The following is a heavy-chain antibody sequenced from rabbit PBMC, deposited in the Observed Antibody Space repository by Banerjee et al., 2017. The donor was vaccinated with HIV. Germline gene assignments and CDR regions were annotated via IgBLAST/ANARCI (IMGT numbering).Heavy chain of an antibody. Sequence: QEQLVESGGGLVQPGGSLKLSCKASGFDFSTYGVNWVRQAPGKGLEWIGYITYGGSASYAGGVNGLFPISRHNAQNTLYLQLNSLTAADTATYFCVRGSISGTDYNLWGQGTLVTVS. V-gene: IGHV1S47*01. CDR1: GFDFSTYG. J-gene: IGHJ4*01. CDR3: VRGSISGTDYNL. CDR2: ITYGGSA. D-gene: IGHD1-1*01.